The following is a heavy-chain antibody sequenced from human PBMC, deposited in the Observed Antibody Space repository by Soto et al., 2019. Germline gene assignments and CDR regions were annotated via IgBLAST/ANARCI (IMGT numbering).Heavy chain of an antibody. J-gene: IGHJ4*02. CDR2: ISFDGSNR. Sequence: GGSLRLSCAASGFTFTSSTMHWVRQAPGKGLEWVALISFDGSNRYYADSVEGRFTISRDNSKNTLYLEMSSLRADDTAVYYCASSSLRFFDWLWGENDYWGQGTLVTVSS. CDR3: ASSSLRFFDWLWGENDY. D-gene: IGHD3-9*01. V-gene: IGHV3-30*04. CDR1: GFTFTSST.